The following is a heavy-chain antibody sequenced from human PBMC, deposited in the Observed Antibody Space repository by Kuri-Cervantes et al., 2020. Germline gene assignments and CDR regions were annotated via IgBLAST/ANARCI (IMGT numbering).Heavy chain of an antibody. CDR3: ARDNPRWVYRDALDI. J-gene: IGHJ3*02. CDR2: ISSSSSTM. Sequence: LSLTCAASGFAFSSYSMNWVRQAPGKGLEWVSYISSSSSTMYYADSVKGRFTISRDNAKNSLYLQMNSLRDEDTAVYYCARDNPRWVYRDALDIWGQGTMVTVSS. V-gene: IGHV3-48*02. D-gene: IGHD3-16*02. CDR1: GFAFSSYS.